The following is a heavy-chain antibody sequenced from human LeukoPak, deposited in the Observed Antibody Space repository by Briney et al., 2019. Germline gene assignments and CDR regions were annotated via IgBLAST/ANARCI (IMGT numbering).Heavy chain of an antibody. CDR2: INAGNGNT. V-gene: IGHV1-3*01. J-gene: IGHJ4*02. Sequence: ASVKVSCKASGYTFTSYAIHWVRQAPGQRLEWMGWINAGNGNTEYSQKFQGRVTMTRDTSTSTVYMELSSLRSEDTAVYYCARDGWEVTATYYFDYWGQGTLVTVSS. CDR3: ARDGWEVTATYYFDY. CDR1: GYTFTSYA. D-gene: IGHD2-21*02.